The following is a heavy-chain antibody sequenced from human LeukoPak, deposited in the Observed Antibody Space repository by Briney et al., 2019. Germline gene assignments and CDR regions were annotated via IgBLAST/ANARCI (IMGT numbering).Heavy chain of an antibody. V-gene: IGHV4-30-2*01. J-gene: IGHJ5*02. CDR3: ARGDCSSTSCLFDP. CDR1: GGSISSGGYS. D-gene: IGHD2-2*01. CDR2: IYHSGST. Sequence: SETLSLTCAVSGGSISSGGYSWSWIRQPPGKGLEWLGYIYHSGSTYYNPSLKSRVTISVDRSKNQFSLKLSSVTAADTAVYYCARGDCSSTSCLFDPWGQGTLVTVSS.